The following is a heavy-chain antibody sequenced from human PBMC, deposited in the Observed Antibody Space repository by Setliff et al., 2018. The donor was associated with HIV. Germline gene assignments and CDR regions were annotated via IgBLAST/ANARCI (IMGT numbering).Heavy chain of an antibody. V-gene: IGHV3-74*01. CDR3: HSGYDTEEQSYFDY. D-gene: IGHD5-12*01. J-gene: IGHJ4*02. CDR2: VSSDGTSK. Sequence: GESLKISCAASGFTFDRYWMHWVRQAPGKGLVWVSRVSSDGTSKTYADSVKGRVTISRDNAKNTLYLQMNSLRAEDTGVYYCHSGYDTEEQSYFDYWGQGTLVTVSS. CDR1: GFTFDRYW.